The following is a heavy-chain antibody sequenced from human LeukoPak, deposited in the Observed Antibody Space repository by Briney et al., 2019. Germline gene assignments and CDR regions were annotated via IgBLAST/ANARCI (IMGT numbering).Heavy chain of an antibody. CDR3: AXVHCQGGDYDFWSGYYRIFEGCYYYYGMDV. CDR2: XXXXXGXX. J-gene: IGHJ6*02. D-gene: IGHD3-3*01. V-gene: IGHV3-23*01. CDR1: GFTFSSYA. Sequence: GGSLRLSCAASGFTFSSYAMSWVRQAPGKGLEWXSXXXXXXGXXXXXDSXKGRFTISRDNSKNTLYLQMNSLRAEDTAVYYXAXVHCQGGDYDFWSGYYRIFEGCYYYYGMDVWGQGTTVTVSS.